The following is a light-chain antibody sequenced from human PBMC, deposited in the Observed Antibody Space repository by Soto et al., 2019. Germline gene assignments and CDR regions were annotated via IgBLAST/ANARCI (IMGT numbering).Light chain of an antibody. V-gene: IGKV1-5*01. CDR2: DAS. Sequence: DIQLTQSPSTLSASVGDRVTITCRASQSLNNRLAWYQQKPGKAPKLLIYDASTLESGVSSRFSGTGSETECTLTITDLQADDLATYFCHQYETYSTFGQGTKVDIK. CDR3: HQYETYST. CDR1: QSLNNR. J-gene: IGKJ1*01.